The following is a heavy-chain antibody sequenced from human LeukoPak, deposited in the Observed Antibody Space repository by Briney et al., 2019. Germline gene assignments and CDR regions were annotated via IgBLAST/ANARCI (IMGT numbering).Heavy chain of an antibody. CDR1: GFTFSSYW. D-gene: IGHD3-10*01. J-gene: IGHJ4*02. Sequence: GGSLRLSCAASGFTFSSYWMSWVRQAPGKGLEWVANIKQGGSEKYYVDSVKGRLTISRDNAKNSLYLQMNSLRAEDTAVYYCARDKGLWFGDHTDYWGQGTLVTVSS. CDR2: IKQGGSEK. CDR3: ARDKGLWFGDHTDY. V-gene: IGHV3-7*01.